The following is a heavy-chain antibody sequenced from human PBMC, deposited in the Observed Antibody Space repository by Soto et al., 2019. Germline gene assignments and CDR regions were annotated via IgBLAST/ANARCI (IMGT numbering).Heavy chain of an antibody. V-gene: IGHV3-48*03. Sequence: GGSLRLSCAASGFTFSSYEMNWVRQAPGKWLEWVSYISSSGSTIYYADSVKGRFTISRDNAKNSLYLQMNSLRAEDTAVYYCARVAGGLTLYSSDRHGPLWGQGXLVTVSS. D-gene: IGHD6-25*01. J-gene: IGHJ4*02. CDR2: ISSSGSTI. CDR3: ARVAGGLTLYSSDRHGPL. CDR1: GFTFSSYE.